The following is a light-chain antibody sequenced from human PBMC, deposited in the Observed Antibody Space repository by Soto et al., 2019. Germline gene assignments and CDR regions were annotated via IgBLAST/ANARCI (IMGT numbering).Light chain of an antibody. J-gene: IGKJ1*01. V-gene: IGKV3-20*01. CDR3: QQYGSSPGT. CDR2: GAS. CDR1: QSVSSSY. Sequence: EIVLTQSPGTLSLSPGERATLSCRASQSVSSSYLAWFQQKPGQAPRLLIYGASSRATGIPDRFSGSGSGTDFTLIISRLEPEDFVVYYCQQYGSSPGTFGQGTKVEIK.